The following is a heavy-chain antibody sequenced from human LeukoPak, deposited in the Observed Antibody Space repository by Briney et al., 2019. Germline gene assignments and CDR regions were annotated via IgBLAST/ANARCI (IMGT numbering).Heavy chain of an antibody. CDR1: GYTFTSYD. CDR2: MNPNSGNT. V-gene: IGHV1-8*01. CDR3: ARGLVSSYYDFWSGYPQGYYMAV. D-gene: IGHD3-3*01. Sequence: GASVKVSCKASGYTFTSYDINWVRQATGQGLEWMGWMNPNSGNTGYAQKFQGRVTMTRNTSISTAYMELSSLRSEDTAVYYCARGLVSSYYDFWSGYPQGYYMAVWGKGTTVTVSS. J-gene: IGHJ6*03.